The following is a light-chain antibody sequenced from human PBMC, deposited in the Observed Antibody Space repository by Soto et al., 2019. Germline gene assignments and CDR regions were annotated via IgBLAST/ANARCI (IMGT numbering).Light chain of an antibody. CDR1: QSISNN. J-gene: IGKJ2*01. CDR2: DAS. Sequence: EIVMTQSPATLSVSPGERATLSCRASQSISNNLAWYQQKPGQAPKLHIYDASTRATGIPDRFTGSGSGTEFTLTIRSLQSEDFALYYCHQHPTWPRTFGTGNKLEIK. V-gene: IGKV3-15*01. CDR3: HQHPTWPRT.